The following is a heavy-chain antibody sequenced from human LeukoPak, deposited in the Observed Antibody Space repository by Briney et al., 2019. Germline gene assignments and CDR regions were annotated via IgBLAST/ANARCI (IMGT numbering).Heavy chain of an antibody. CDR3: ARQNWASGDY. J-gene: IGHJ4*02. D-gene: IGHD7-27*01. Sequence: GESLKISCKGSGYRFTNYWIGWVRQIPGKGLDWMGIVYPGDSDTRYSQSLQGQVTTSVDKSINTDYLQWSGLKAADTAMYYCARQNWASGDYWGQGTLVTVSS. CDR1: GYRFTNYW. CDR2: VYPGDSDT. V-gene: IGHV5-51*01.